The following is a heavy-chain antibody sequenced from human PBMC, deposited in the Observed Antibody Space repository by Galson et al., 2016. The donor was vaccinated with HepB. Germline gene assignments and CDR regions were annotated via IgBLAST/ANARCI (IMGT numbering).Heavy chain of an antibody. CDR3: ARIGNYISGVRGMDV. CDR1: GGSIRSSNW. J-gene: IGHJ6*02. D-gene: IGHD3-10*01. CDR2: IFHSGST. Sequence: SETLSLTCAVSGGSIRSSNWWSWVRQPPGKGLEWIGEIFHSGSTNYNPSLKSRVTILVDKSKNQFSLTLHSVTAADTAGYFCARIGNYISGVRGMDVWGQGTTVTVSS. V-gene: IGHV4-4*02.